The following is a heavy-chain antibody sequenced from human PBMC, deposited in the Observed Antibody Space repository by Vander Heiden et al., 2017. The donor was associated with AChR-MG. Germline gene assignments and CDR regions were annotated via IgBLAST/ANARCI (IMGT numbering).Heavy chain of an antibody. D-gene: IGHD1-26*01. Sequence: QVQLVESGGGVVQPGRSLRLSCAASGFTFSSYAMHWVRQAPGKGLEWVAVISYDGSNKYYADSVKGRFTISRDNSKNTLYLQMNSLRAEDTAVYYCASGSGSRGGWYFDLWGRGTLVTVSS. J-gene: IGHJ2*01. CDR3: ASGSGSRGGWYFDL. V-gene: IGHV3-30-3*01. CDR1: GFTFSSYA. CDR2: ISYDGSNK.